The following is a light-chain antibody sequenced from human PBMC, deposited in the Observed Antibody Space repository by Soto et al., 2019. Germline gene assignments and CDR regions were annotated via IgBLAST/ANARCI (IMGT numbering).Light chain of an antibody. CDR3: QQRRDWPPIT. V-gene: IGKV3-11*01. CDR2: DTS. Sequence: EIVLTQSPATLSLSPGERATVSCRASQSVSSYLAWYRQKPGQAPRLLIYDTSSRATGIPARFSGSGSGTDFTLTISSLEPEDSAVYYCQQRRDWPPITFGQGTRLEIK. CDR1: QSVSSY. J-gene: IGKJ5*01.